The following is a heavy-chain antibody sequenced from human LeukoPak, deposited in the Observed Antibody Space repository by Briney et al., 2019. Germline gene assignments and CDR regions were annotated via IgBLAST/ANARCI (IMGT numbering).Heavy chain of an antibody. Sequence: GGSLRLSCAASGFTFSSYAMSWVRQAPGKGLEWVANIKNDGTVKNYVDSVKGRFTISRDNAKNSLYLQMNSLRAEDTGVYYCAKDSYSKGDYWGQGVLVTVSS. D-gene: IGHD5-18*01. CDR2: IKNDGTVK. V-gene: IGHV3-7*01. CDR3: AKDSYSKGDY. CDR1: GFTFSSYA. J-gene: IGHJ4*02.